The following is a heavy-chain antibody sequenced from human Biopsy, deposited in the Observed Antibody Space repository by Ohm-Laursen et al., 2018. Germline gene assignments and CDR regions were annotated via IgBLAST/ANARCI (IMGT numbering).Heavy chain of an antibody. CDR1: NVSFSSFY. D-gene: IGHD4-11*01. J-gene: IGHJ6*02. Sequence: PGTLSLTCAVYNVSFSSFYWSWIRQPPGKGLEWIGHIYYSVMTNYNPSLQSRVSISVDTSRNQVSLTLSSVTAADTAVYYCARDSGILNYGNFKYYHYYGMDVWGQGTKVTVSS. V-gene: IGHV4-59*01. CDR2: IYYSVMT. CDR3: ARDSGILNYGNFKYYHYYGMDV.